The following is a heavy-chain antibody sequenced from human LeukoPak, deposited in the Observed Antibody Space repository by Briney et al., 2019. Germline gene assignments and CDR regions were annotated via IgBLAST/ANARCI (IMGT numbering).Heavy chain of an antibody. CDR2: HSGSGGRT. CDR1: GFTFSNYG. CDR3: AKVLWQQLFDY. V-gene: IGHV3-23*01. Sequence: GGTLRLSCAASGFTFSNYGMSWVRQAPGKGLEWVSFHSGSGGRTSYADSVKGRFTISRDNSKNTLYLQMNSLRADDTAVYYCAKVLWQQLFDYWGQGTLVTVSS. D-gene: IGHD6-13*01. J-gene: IGHJ4*02.